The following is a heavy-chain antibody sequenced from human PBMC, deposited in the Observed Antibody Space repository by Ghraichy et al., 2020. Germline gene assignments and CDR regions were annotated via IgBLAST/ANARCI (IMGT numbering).Heavy chain of an antibody. J-gene: IGHJ6*03. CDR2: INHSGRT. CDR1: GESFSGFF. CDR3: ARVEWGRTPRPPSNRVEGRGRFNFYHYYMDV. D-gene: IGHD1-26*01. V-gene: IGHV4-34*01. Sequence: SETLSLTCAVYGESFSGFFWSWIRQPPGKGLEWIGEINHSGRTNYNTSLKSRVTISEDTSKNQFSLKLSSVTAADTAVYYCARVEWGRTPRPPSNRVEGRGRFNFYHYYMDVWGKGTTVTVSS.